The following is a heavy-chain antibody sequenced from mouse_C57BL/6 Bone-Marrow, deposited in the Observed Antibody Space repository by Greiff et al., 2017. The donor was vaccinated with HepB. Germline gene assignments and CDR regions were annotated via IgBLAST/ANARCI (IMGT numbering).Heavy chain of an antibody. CDR2: IWSDGST. Sequence: VKVVESGPGLVAPSQSLSITCTVSGFSLTSYGVHWVRQPPGKGLEWLVVIWSDGSTTYNSALKSRLSISKDNSKSQVFLKMNSLQTDDTAMYYCDRQRDYDEAWFAYWGQGTLVTVSA. V-gene: IGHV2-6-1*01. D-gene: IGHD2-4*01. J-gene: IGHJ3*01. CDR1: GFSLTSYG. CDR3: DRQRDYDEAWFAY.